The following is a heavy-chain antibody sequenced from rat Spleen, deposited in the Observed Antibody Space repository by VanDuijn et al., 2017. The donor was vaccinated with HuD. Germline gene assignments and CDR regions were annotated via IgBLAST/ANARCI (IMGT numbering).Heavy chain of an antibody. CDR3: TTDHSGEHY. D-gene: IGHD1-1*01. V-gene: IGHV5-31*01. J-gene: IGHJ2*01. CDR1: GFPFNNYW. Sequence: EVQLVESGGGLVQPGRSLRLSCVASGFPFNNYWMTWIRQAPRKGLEWIASLTNTGGATYYPDSVKGRFTISRDDAKSTVYRQMNSLRSEDTATYYCTTDHSGEHYWGQGVMVTVSS. CDR2: LTNTGGAT.